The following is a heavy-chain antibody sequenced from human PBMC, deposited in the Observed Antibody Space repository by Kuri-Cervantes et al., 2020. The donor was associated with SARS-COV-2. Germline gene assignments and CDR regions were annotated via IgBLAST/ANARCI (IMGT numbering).Heavy chain of an antibody. CDR3: ARQGSGGNDAFDI. J-gene: IGHJ3*02. V-gene: IGHV1-2*02. CDR1: GYIFTDYY. Sequence: ASVKVSCKASGYIFTDYYIHWVRQAPGQGLEWMGWINPRNGATNLAQKFQDRVTMTGDTSINTASMDLSRLRFDDTAVYYCARQGSGGNDAFDIWGQGTMVTVSS. D-gene: IGHD1-26*01. CDR2: INPRNGAT.